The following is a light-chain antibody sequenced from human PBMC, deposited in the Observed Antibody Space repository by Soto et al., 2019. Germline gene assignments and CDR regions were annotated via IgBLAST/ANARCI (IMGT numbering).Light chain of an antibody. J-gene: IGKJ1*01. V-gene: IGKV1-5*03. Sequence: QMTQSPSTLSASVGDRVTITCRASQSISSWLAWYQQKPGKAPKLLIYKASSLESGVPSRFSGSGSGTEFALTISSLQPDDFATYYCQQYNSYSRTFGQGTKVEIK. CDR2: KAS. CDR1: QSISSW. CDR3: QQYNSYSRT.